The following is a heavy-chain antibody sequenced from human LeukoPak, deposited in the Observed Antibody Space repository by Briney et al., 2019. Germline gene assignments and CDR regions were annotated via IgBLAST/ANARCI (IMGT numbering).Heavy chain of an antibody. CDR2: IYSGASK. J-gene: IGHJ4*02. V-gene: IGHV3-53*01. CDR3: ARVSGQPDYYDSSGYVGY. Sequence: PGGSLRLSCAASGFTVSSNYMSWLRQAPGKGLEWVSVIYSGASKYYADSVKSRFTISRDNSKNTLYLQMNSLRAEDTAVYYCARVSGQPDYYDSSGYVGYWGQGTLVTVSS. D-gene: IGHD3-22*01. CDR1: GFTVSSNY.